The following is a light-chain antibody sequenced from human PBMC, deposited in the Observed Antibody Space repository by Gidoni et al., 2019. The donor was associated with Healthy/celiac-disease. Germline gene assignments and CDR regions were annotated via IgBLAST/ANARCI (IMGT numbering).Light chain of an antibody. CDR1: SSSIGAGYD. J-gene: IGLJ7*01. V-gene: IGLV1-40*01. Sequence: QSVLTQPPSVSGAPGQRVTISCTGSSSSIGAGYDVHWYQQLPGTAPKLLIYANSHRPSGVPDRFSGSKSGTSASLAITGLQAEDEADYYCQSYDSSLSALVFGGGTQLTVL. CDR3: QSYDSSLSALV. CDR2: ANS.